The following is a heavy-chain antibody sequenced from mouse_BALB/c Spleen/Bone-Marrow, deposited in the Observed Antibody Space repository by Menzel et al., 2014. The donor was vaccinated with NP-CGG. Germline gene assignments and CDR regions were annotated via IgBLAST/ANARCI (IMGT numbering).Heavy chain of an antibody. V-gene: IGHV1-14*01. CDR3: ARRGRIAEALGY. D-gene: IGHD6-1*01. CDR1: GYTFTSYV. J-gene: IGHJ2*01. Sequence: EVQLVESGPEQVRPGASVKMSCKASGYTFTSYVMHWVKQKPGQGLEWIGYINPYNDGTKYNEKFKGKATLTSDKSSSTAYMELSSLTSEDSAVYYCARRGRIAEALGYWGQGTTLTVSS. CDR2: INPYNDGT.